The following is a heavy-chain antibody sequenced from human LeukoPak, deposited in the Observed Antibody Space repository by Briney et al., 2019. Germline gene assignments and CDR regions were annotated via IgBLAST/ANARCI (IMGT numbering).Heavy chain of an antibody. CDR3: ARDPNSGSS. CDR1: GFTFSTYG. Sequence: GGSLRLSCAASGFTFSTYGMHWVRQAPGKGLEWVAFIRFDGSNKYYADSVKGRFTISRDNAKNSLYLQMNTLRAEDTAVYYCARDPNSGSSWGQGALVTVSS. D-gene: IGHD1-26*01. J-gene: IGHJ5*02. V-gene: IGHV3-30*02. CDR2: IRFDGSNK.